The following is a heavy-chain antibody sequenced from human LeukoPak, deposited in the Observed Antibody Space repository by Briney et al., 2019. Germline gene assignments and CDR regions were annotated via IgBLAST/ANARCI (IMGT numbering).Heavy chain of an antibody. J-gene: IGHJ5*02. CDR1: GGSISSGDYY. Sequence: PSETLPLTCTVSGGSISSGDYYWSWIRQPPGKGLEWIGYIYYSGSTYYNPSLKSRVTTSVDTSKNQFSLKLSSVTAADTAVYYCARVEQFEFDPWGQGTLVTVSS. CDR3: ARVEQFEFDP. CDR2: IYYSGST. V-gene: IGHV4-30-4*08. D-gene: IGHD1/OR15-1a*01.